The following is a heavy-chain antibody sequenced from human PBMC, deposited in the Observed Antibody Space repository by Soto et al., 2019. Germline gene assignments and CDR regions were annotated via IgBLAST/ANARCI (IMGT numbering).Heavy chain of an antibody. CDR2: IIPVFGTV. CDR3: ARAFASSKYYFDS. Sequence: SVKVSCKASGGTSTSYAISWVRQAPGHGLEWMGGIIPVFGTVTYAQKFQGRVTITADESTSTSHMELNSLRSEDTAVYYCARAFASSKYYFDSWGQGTQVTVSS. CDR1: GGTSTSYA. D-gene: IGHD6-13*01. J-gene: IGHJ4*02. V-gene: IGHV1-69*13.